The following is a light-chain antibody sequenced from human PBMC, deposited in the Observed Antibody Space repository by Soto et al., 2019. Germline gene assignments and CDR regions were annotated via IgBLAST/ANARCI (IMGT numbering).Light chain of an antibody. V-gene: IGLV1-44*01. Sequence: QYALTQPPSASATPGQRVTISCSGSNSNIGTNTVNWYQQLPGTAPRLLIYTNNQRPSGVPQRFSGSKTGTSASLAIGGLQSEDGADYYCAAWDDSLGAYVFGTGTKVTVL. CDR3: AAWDDSLGAYV. CDR1: NSNIGTNT. CDR2: TNN. J-gene: IGLJ1*01.